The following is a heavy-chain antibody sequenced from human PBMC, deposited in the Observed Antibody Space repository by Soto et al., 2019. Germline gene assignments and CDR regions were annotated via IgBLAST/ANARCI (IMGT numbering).Heavy chain of an antibody. Sequence: QVQLVESGGGVVQPGRSLRLSCAASGFTFSSYGMHWVRKAPGRGLEGVAVIWYDGSNKYYADSVKGRFTISRDNSKNTLYLQMNSLRAEDTVVYYCARDWLGDAPTSAFDIWGQGTMVTVSS. J-gene: IGHJ3*02. CDR3: ARDWLGDAPTSAFDI. V-gene: IGHV3-33*01. D-gene: IGHD4-17*01. CDR1: GFTFSSYG. CDR2: IWYDGSNK.